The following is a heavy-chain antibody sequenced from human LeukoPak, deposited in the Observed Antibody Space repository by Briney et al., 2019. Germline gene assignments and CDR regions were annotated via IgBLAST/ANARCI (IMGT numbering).Heavy chain of an antibody. CDR1: GYTFTSYA. CDR3: ARSIMITFGGVIAPGY. J-gene: IGHJ4*02. D-gene: IGHD3-16*02. V-gene: IGHV1-3*01. CDR2: INAGNGNT. Sequence: ASVKVSCKASGYTFTSYAMHWVRQAPGQRLEWMGWINAGNGNTKYSQKFQGRVTITRDTSASTAYMELSSLRSEDTAVYYYARSIMITFGGVIAPGYWGQGTLVTVSS.